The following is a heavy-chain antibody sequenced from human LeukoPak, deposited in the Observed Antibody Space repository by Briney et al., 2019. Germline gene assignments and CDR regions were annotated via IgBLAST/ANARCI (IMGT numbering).Heavy chain of an antibody. Sequence: SETLSLTCTVSGVSISSYYWSWIRQPPGKGLEWVGYIYYSGSTNYNPSLKSRGTISVDTSKNQFSLKLSSVTAADTAVYYCASSPDILTGEYDYWGQGTLVTVSS. V-gene: IGHV4-59*01. CDR3: ASSPDILTGEYDY. D-gene: IGHD3-9*01. J-gene: IGHJ4*02. CDR2: IYYSGST. CDR1: GVSISSYY.